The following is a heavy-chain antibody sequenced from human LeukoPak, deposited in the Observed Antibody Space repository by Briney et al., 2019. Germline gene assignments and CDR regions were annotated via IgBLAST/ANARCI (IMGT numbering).Heavy chain of an antibody. Sequence: GGSLRLSCAASGFTFSSYEMNWVRQAPGKGLGWVSYISSSGSTIYYADSVKGRFTISRDNAKNSLYLQMNSLRAEDTAVYYCARVLCGGDCWGGRGAFDIWGQGTMVTVSS. CDR1: GFTFSSYE. D-gene: IGHD2-21*02. J-gene: IGHJ3*02. V-gene: IGHV3-48*03. CDR2: ISSSGSTI. CDR3: ARVLCGGDCWGGRGAFDI.